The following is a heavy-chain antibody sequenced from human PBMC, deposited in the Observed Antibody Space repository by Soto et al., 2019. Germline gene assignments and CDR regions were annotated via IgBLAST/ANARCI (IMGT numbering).Heavy chain of an antibody. CDR3: ARHVAAPLGVPAAGTFDY. V-gene: IGHV4-59*08. CDR2: IYYSGST. CDR1: GGSISSYY. Sequence: SETLSLTCTVSGGSISSYYWSWIRQPPGKGLEWIGYIYYSGSTNYNPSLKSRVTISVDTSKNQFSLKLSSVTAADTAVYYCARHVAAPLGVPAAGTFDYWGQGTLVTVSS. D-gene: IGHD2-2*01. J-gene: IGHJ4*02.